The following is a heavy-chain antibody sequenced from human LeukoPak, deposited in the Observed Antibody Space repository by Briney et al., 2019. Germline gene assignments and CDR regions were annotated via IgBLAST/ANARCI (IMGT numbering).Heavy chain of an antibody. J-gene: IGHJ4*02. D-gene: IGHD6-19*01. CDR2: INWNGGST. CDR1: GFTFDDYG. CDR3: ARVSPIAVAGELDY. Sequence: PGGSLRLSCVASGFTFDDYGMSWVRQAPGKGLKWVSGINWNGGSTGYADSVKGRFTISRDNAKNSLYLQMNSLRAEDTALYYCARVSPIAVAGELDYWGQGTLVTVSS. V-gene: IGHV3-20*04.